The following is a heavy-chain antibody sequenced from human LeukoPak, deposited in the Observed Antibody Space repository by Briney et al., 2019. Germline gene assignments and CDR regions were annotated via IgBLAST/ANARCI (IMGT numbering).Heavy chain of an antibody. J-gene: IGHJ4*02. CDR3: ARHLMVRGLII. CDR2: IYYSGST. Sequence: SETLSLTCTVSGDSISSYYWSWIRQPPGKGLEWIGYIYYSGSTNYNPSLKSRVTLSLDTSKNQFSLRLSSVTAADTAVYYCARHLMVRGLIIWGQGTLVTVSS. CDR1: GDSISSYY. D-gene: IGHD3-10*01. V-gene: IGHV4-59*08.